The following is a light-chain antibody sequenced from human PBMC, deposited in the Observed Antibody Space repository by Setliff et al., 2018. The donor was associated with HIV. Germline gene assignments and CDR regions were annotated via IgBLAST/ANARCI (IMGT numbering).Light chain of an antibody. J-gene: IGLJ1*01. Sequence: SYELTQTPSVSVAPGKTAKIACGGNNIGTKSVQWYQQKPGQAPVVVIYYDRDRPSGIPERFSGSNSGNTATLTISRVEIEDEADYYCQVWDNNGDFYVFGSGTKVTVL. CDR2: YDR. CDR3: QVWDNNGDFYV. CDR1: NIGTKS. V-gene: IGLV3-21*04.